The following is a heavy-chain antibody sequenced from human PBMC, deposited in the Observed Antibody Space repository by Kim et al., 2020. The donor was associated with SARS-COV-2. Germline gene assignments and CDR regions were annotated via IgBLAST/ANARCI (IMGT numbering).Heavy chain of an antibody. V-gene: IGHV4-59*01. CDR3: ARGRGDNWNDAQGDYYYYGMDV. CDR1: GGSISSYY. D-gene: IGHD1-20*01. J-gene: IGHJ6*02. CDR2: IYYSGST. Sequence: SETLSLTCTVSGGSISSYYWSWIRQPPGKGLEWIGYIYYSGSTNYNPSLKSRVTISVDTSKNQFSLKLSSVTAADTAVYYCARGRGDNWNDAQGDYYYYGMDVWGQGTTVTVSS.